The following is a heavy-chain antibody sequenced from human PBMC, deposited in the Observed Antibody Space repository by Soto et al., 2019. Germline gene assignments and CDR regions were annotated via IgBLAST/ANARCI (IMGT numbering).Heavy chain of an antibody. CDR2: ISGSGGST. Sequence: GGSLRLSCAASGFTFSSYAMSWVRQAPGKGLEWVSAISGSGGSTYYADSVKGRFTISRDNSKNTLYLQMNSLRAEDTAVYYCAKSPPYCSGGSCYSGNFAFEYWGQGTLVTVSS. CDR3: AKSPPYCSGGSCYSGNFAFEY. CDR1: GFTFSSYA. D-gene: IGHD2-15*01. V-gene: IGHV3-23*01. J-gene: IGHJ4*02.